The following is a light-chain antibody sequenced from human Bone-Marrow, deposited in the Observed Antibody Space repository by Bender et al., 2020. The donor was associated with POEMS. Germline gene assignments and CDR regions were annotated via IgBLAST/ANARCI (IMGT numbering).Light chain of an antibody. CDR1: SSNIGTNP. Sequence: QSVLTQPPSASGTPGQRVTISCSGSSSNIGTNPVNWYQQLPGTAPKLLIYINNQRPSGVPDRFSGSKSGTSASLAISGLQSEDEADDYCEAWKGSLNGLMFGGGAMLTVL. V-gene: IGLV1-44*01. CDR2: INN. J-gene: IGLJ3*02. CDR3: EAWKGSLNGLM.